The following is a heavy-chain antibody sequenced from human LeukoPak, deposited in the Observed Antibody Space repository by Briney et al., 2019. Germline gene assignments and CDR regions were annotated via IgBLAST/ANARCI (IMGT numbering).Heavy chain of an antibody. D-gene: IGHD3-9*01. J-gene: IGHJ6*02. CDR1: GFTFSDFG. Sequence: GGSLRLSCAVSGFTFSDFGMHWVRQAPGKGLEYVAAISGNGGSTYHAASVRGRFTISRDNSKNMLYLQMNSLRAEDTAVYYCARAPPPRYDILTGYSTYYYYGMDVWGQGTTVTVSS. V-gene: IGHV3-64*02. CDR3: ARAPPPRYDILTGYSTYYYYGMDV. CDR2: ISGNGGST.